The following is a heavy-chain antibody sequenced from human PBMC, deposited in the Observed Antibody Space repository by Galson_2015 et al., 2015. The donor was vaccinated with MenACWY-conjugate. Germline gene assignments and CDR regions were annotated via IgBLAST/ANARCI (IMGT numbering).Heavy chain of an antibody. Sequence: SLRLSCAASGFTFSSYGMHWVRQAPGKGLEWVAFIRYDGGNKYYADSVKGRFTISRDNSKNTLYLQMNSLRAEDTAVYYCAKELYYYDSSGYHYWGQGTLVTVSS. J-gene: IGHJ4*02. CDR2: IRYDGGNK. V-gene: IGHV3-30*02. D-gene: IGHD3-22*01. CDR3: AKELYYYDSSGYHY. CDR1: GFTFSSYG.